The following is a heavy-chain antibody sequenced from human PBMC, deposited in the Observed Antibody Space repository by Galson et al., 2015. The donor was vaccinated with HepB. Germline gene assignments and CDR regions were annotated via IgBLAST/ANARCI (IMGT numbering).Heavy chain of an antibody. Sequence: SLRLSCATSGFTFSDCFMSWIRQAPGGGLEWISSVSSSSNYAKYADSVKGRFTISRDNAKKSLYLQMNSLRAEDTAVYYCAGGLEGGVGVEHFWGQGTLVTVSS. D-gene: IGHD1-26*01. J-gene: IGHJ4*02. V-gene: IGHV3-11*06. CDR3: AGGLEGGVGVEHF. CDR2: VSSSSNYA. CDR1: GFTFSDCF.